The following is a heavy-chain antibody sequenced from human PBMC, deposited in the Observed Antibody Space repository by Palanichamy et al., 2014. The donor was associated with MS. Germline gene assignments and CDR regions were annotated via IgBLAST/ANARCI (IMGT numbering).Heavy chain of an antibody. D-gene: IGHD3-10*01. Sequence: QVQLVESGGGVVQPGRSLRLSCAASGFTFRNYGMHWVRQAPGKGLEWVAVILYDRSNQYYADSVKGRFTISRDNSKNTLYLQMNSLRVEDTAVYYCATLAYSSGSYHVDYWGQGTLVTVFS. CDR2: ILYDRSNQ. CDR3: ATLAYSSGSYHVDY. V-gene: IGHV3-30*03. CDR1: GFTFRNYG. J-gene: IGHJ4*02.